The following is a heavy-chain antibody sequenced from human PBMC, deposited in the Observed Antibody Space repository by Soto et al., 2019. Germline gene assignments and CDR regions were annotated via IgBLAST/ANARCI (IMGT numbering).Heavy chain of an antibody. Sequence: GQLLESGGGMVQPGGSLRLSCAASGFTFSSFAMNWVRLPPGRGLEWVAAVTSSASSTHYADSVKGRSTISRDNSKNTLYLQMTSLRADDTAVYYCAKGGAVLLDPFDVWGQGTMVTVSS. CDR3: AKGGAVLLDPFDV. CDR1: GFTFSSFA. J-gene: IGHJ3*01. V-gene: IGHV3-23*01. D-gene: IGHD1-26*01. CDR2: VTSSASST.